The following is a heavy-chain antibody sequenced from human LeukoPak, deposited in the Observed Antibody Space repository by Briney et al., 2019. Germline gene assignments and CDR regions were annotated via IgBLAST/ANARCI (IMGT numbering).Heavy chain of an antibody. CDR2: INHSGNT. V-gene: IGHV4-30-4*08. D-gene: IGHD4-17*01. CDR3: ARYTVTNLLDY. CDR1: GGSISSDDDY. Sequence: SGTLSLTCSVSGGSISSDDDYWSWIRQPPGKGLEWIGYINHSGNTYYIPSLRSRATISIDTSKIRFSLELSSVTAADTAIYYCARYTVTNLLDYWGQGTLVTVSS. J-gene: IGHJ4*02.